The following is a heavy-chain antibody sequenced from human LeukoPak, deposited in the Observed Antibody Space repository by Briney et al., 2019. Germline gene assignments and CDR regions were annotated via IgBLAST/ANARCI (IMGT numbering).Heavy chain of an antibody. CDR2: IYITGST. Sequence: SETLSLTCTASGGSISNYCWSWIRQSAGKGLEWIGRIYITGSTNYNPSLKSRVSMSLDTSKNQLSLKLSSVTAADTAVYYCARVHYYDNSGYWFFDYWGQGTLVTVSS. CDR3: ARVHYYDNSGYWFFDY. CDR1: GGSISNYC. J-gene: IGHJ4*02. V-gene: IGHV4-4*07. D-gene: IGHD3-22*01.